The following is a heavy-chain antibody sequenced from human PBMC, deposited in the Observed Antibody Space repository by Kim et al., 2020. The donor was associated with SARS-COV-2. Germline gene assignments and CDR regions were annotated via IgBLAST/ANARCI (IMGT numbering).Heavy chain of an antibody. V-gene: IGHV4-39*01. Sequence: SETLSLTCTVSGGSISSSSYYWGWIRQPPGKGLEWIGSIYYSGSTYYNPSLKSRVTISVDTSKNQFSLKLSSVTAADTAVYYCARHERITIFGVVIAQAYFDYWGQGTLVTVSS. CDR2: IYYSGST. CDR3: ARHERITIFGVVIAQAYFDY. J-gene: IGHJ4*02. CDR1: GGSISSSSYY. D-gene: IGHD3-3*01.